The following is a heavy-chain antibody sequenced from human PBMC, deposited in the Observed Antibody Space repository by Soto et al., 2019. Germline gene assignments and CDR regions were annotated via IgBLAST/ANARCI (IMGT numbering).Heavy chain of an antibody. CDR3: ARTLRSGWYGPSDY. D-gene: IGHD6-19*01. CDR2: IYFSGST. Sequence: QLQLQESGPGLVKPSETLSLTCTVSGGSISSITYYWGWIRQPPGKGLEWIGSIYFSGSTYYNPSLKSRATISVDPSKNQFSLKLTSMTAADTAVYYCARTLRSGWYGPSDYWGQGTLVTVSS. V-gene: IGHV4-39*01. J-gene: IGHJ4*02. CDR1: GGSISSITYY.